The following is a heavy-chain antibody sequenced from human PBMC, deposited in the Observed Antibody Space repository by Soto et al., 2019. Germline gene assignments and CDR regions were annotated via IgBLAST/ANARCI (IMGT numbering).Heavy chain of an antibody. CDR3: ARTFSDTETYYFDY. CDR1: GGSISSYY. CDR2: IYYSGST. J-gene: IGHJ4*02. Sequence: SETLSLTCTVSGGSISSYYWSWIRQPPGKGLEWIGYIYYSGSTNYNPSLKSRVTISVDTSKNQFSLKLSSVTAADTAVYYCARTFSDTETYYFDYWGQGTLVTVSS. V-gene: IGHV4-59*08. D-gene: IGHD2-2*02.